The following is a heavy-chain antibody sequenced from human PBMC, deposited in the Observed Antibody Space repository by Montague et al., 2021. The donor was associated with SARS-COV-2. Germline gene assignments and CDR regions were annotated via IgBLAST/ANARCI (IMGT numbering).Heavy chain of an antibody. V-gene: IGHV4-39*01. CDR1: GGSISGGTYY. CDR2: IFHTGNT. Sequence: SETLSLTCTVSGGSISGGTYYWGWIRQAPGKGLEWIGSIFHTGNTYYNPSLGTRVIVSVETSKNQFSVQLNSVTAAGTAVYYCAICGNHYFFYWGQGTLVTVSS. J-gene: IGHJ4*02. CDR3: AICGNHYFFY. D-gene: IGHD1-26*01.